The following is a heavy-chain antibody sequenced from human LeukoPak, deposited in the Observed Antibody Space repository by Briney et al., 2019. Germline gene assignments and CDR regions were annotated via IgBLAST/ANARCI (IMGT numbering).Heavy chain of an antibody. J-gene: IGHJ5*02. D-gene: IGHD6-13*01. V-gene: IGHV3-48*04. CDR1: GFTFSSYS. CDR2: ISSSSSTI. Sequence: GGSLRLSCAASGFTFSSYSMNWVRQAPGKGPEWVSYISSSSSTIYYADSVKGRFTISRDNAKNSLYLQMNSLRAEDTAVYYCARGGYSSSWYPNWFDPWGQGTLVTVSS. CDR3: ARGGYSSSWYPNWFDP.